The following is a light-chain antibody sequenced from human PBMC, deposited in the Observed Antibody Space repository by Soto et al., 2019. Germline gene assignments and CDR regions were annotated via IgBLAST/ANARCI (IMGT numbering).Light chain of an antibody. CDR1: SSDVGGYNY. Sequence: QPVLTQPRSVSGSPGQSVTISCTGTSSDVGGYNYVSWHQQHPGKAPKLMIYDVSKRPSGVPDRFSGSKSGNTASLTISGLQAEDEADYYCCSYAGSYTYVFGTGTKVTVL. J-gene: IGLJ1*01. V-gene: IGLV2-11*01. CDR3: CSYAGSYTYV. CDR2: DVS.